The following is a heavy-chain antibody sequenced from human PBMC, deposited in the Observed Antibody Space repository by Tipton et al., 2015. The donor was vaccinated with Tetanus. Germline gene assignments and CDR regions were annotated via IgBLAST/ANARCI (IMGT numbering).Heavy chain of an antibody. Sequence: TLSLTCTVSGGSITSGTYYWGRIRQPPGKGLEWIGNIYYSGSTYYNSPLKSRVTISLDTSKNQFSLKMTSVTAADTAVYYCARQADNWFDPWGQGILVAVSS. J-gene: IGHJ5*02. CDR1: GGSITSGTYY. CDR3: ARQADNWFDP. CDR2: IYYSGST. V-gene: IGHV4-39*01.